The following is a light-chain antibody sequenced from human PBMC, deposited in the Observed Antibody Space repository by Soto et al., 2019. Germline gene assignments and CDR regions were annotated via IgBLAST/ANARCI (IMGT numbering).Light chain of an antibody. CDR3: QQSYRTPIT. CDR1: QGISTY. CDR2: AAS. V-gene: IGKV1-39*01. Sequence: DIQMTQSPSSLSASVGDRVTITCRASQGISTYLSWYQQKPGKAPEFLIYAASSLQRGVPSRFSGSGSGTDFTLTISSLQPEDFATYYCQQSYRTPITFGQGTRLEIK. J-gene: IGKJ5*01.